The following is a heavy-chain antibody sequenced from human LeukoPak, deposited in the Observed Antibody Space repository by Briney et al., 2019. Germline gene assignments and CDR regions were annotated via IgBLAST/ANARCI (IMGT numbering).Heavy chain of an antibody. J-gene: IGHJ2*01. Sequence: PSETLSLTCTVSGGSISSYYWSWIRQPPGKGLEWIGYIYYSGSTNYNPSLKSRVTISVDTSKNQFSLKLSSVTAADTAVYYCAREWHLGYCSGGSCLYWYFDLWGQGTLVTVSS. D-gene: IGHD2-15*01. CDR2: IYYSGST. V-gene: IGHV4-59*12. CDR1: GGSISSYY. CDR3: AREWHLGYCSGGSCLYWYFDL.